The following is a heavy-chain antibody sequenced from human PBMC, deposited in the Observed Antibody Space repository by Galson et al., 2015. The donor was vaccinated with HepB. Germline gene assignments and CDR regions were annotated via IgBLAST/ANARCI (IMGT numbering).Heavy chain of an antibody. D-gene: IGHD2-8*02. CDR1: GFTFSNYA. CDR3: AKDRYCSGADCYGYNCYYGMGV. V-gene: IGHV3-23*01. Sequence: SVRLSCEASGFTFSNYAMSWVRQAPGQGLEWVSAIRGSGGSTNYADSVKGRFTISRDNSKNTPYLELNSLRIEDTAVYFCAKDRYCSGADCYGYNCYYGMGVWGQGTTVTVSS. J-gene: IGHJ6*02. CDR2: IRGSGGST.